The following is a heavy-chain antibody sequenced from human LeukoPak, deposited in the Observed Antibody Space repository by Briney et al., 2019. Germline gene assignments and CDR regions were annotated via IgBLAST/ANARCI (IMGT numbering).Heavy chain of an antibody. CDR2: ISAYNGNA. CDR3: ARVSVTLYYFDY. V-gene: IGHV1-18*01. D-gene: IGHD5-18*01. Sequence: ASVKVSCKASGYTFTSYGISWVRQAPGQGLEWMGWISAYNGNANYAQKLQGRVTMTTDTSTSTAYMELRSLRSDDTAVYYCARVSVTLYYFDYWGQGTLVTVSS. J-gene: IGHJ4*02. CDR1: GYTFTSYG.